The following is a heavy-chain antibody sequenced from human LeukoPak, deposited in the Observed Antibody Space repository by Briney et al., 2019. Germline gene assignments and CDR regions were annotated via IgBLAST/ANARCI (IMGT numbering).Heavy chain of an antibody. CDR2: INPNSGGT. CDR3: ARETLMCSGGSCYSIDY. V-gene: IGHV1-2*02. D-gene: IGHD2-15*01. Sequence: ASVKVSCKASGYTFTGYYMHWVRQAPGQGFEWMGWINPNSGGTNYAQKFQGRVTMTRDTSISTAYMELSRLRSDDTAVYYCARETLMCSGGSCYSIDYWGQGTLVTVSS. J-gene: IGHJ4*02. CDR1: GYTFTGYY.